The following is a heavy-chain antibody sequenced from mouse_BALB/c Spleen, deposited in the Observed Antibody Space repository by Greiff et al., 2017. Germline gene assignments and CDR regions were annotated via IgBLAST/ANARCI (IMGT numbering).Heavy chain of an antibody. CDR2: ISSGGSYT. J-gene: IGHJ2*01. CDR3: ARRADYEEDY. Sequence: EVHLVESGGDLVKPGGSLKLSCAASGFTFSSYGMSWVRQTPDKRLEWVATISSGGSYTYYPDSVKGRFTISRDNAKNTLYLQMSSLKSEDTAMYYCARRADYEEDYWGQGTTLTVSS. V-gene: IGHV5-6*01. D-gene: IGHD2-4*01. CDR1: GFTFSSYG.